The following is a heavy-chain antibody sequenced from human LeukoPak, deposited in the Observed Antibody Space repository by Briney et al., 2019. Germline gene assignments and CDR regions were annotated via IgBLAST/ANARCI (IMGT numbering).Heavy chain of an antibody. V-gene: IGHV1-18*01. D-gene: IGHD3-3*01. Sequence: ASVKVSCKASGYTFTSYGISWVRQAPGQGLEWMGWISAYNGNTNYAQKLQGRVTMTTDTSTSTAYMELGSLRSDDTAVYYCARDVWSLIQVGGDFDYWGQGTLVTVSS. J-gene: IGHJ4*02. CDR2: ISAYNGNT. CDR1: GYTFTSYG. CDR3: ARDVWSLIQVGGDFDY.